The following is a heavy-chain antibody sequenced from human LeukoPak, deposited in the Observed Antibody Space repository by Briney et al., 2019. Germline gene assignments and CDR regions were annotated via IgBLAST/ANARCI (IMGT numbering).Heavy chain of an antibody. Sequence: PSETLSLTCAVYGGSFSGYYWSWIRQPPGKGLEWIGEINHSGSTNYNPSLKSRVTISVDTSKNQFSLKLSSVTAADTAVYYCARDSPEYPYYFDYWGQGTLVTVSS. J-gene: IGHJ4*02. CDR2: INHSGST. CDR3: ARDSPEYPYYFDY. V-gene: IGHV4-34*01. CDR1: GGSFSGYY. D-gene: IGHD6-6*01.